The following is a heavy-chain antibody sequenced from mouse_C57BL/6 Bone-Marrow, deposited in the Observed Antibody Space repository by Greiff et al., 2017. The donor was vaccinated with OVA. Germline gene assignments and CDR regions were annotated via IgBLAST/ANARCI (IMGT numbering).Heavy chain of an antibody. J-gene: IGHJ4*01. CDR2: IYPRSGNT. Sequence: VQLVESGAELARPGASVKLSCKASGYTFTSYGISWVKQRTGQGLEWIGEIYPRSGNTYYNEKFKGKATLTADKSSSTAYMELRSLTSEDSAVEFCARGVYLYAMDYWGQGTSVTVSS. D-gene: IGHD5-5*01. CDR3: ARGVYLYAMDY. V-gene: IGHV1-81*01. CDR1: GYTFTSYG.